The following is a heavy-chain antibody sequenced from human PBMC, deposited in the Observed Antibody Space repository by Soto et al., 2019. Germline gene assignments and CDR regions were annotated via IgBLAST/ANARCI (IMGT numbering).Heavy chain of an antibody. V-gene: IGHV1-69*01. CDR3: ARGGT. CDR2: ITPISGTT. CDR1: GGTFRTYA. Sequence: QAQLVQSGAEVKKPGSSMKVSCKVSGGTFRTYAINWVRQAPGQGLEWMGGITPISGTTNYAQKFQGRVTITADESTSTAYMDLSSLRYDDTAVYYCARGGTWGQGSPVTVSS. J-gene: IGHJ4*02. D-gene: IGHD6-25*01.